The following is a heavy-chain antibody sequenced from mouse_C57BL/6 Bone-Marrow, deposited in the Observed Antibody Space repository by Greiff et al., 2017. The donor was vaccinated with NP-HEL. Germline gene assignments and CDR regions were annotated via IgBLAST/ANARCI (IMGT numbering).Heavy chain of an antibody. D-gene: IGHD1-1*01. V-gene: IGHV5-6*01. J-gene: IGHJ3*01. CDR3: ARRGYGSSSWFAY. CDR2: ISSGGSYT. CDR1: GFTFSSYG. Sequence: EVLLVESGGDLVKPGGSLKLSCAASGFTFSSYGMSWVRQTPDKRLEWVATISSGGSYTYYPDSVKGRFTLTRDNAKNTLYLQMSSLKSEDTAMYYCARRGYGSSSWFAYWGQGTLVTVSA.